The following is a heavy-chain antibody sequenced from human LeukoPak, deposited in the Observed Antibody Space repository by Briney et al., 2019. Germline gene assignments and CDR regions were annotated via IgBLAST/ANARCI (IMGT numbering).Heavy chain of an antibody. D-gene: IGHD5-18*01. V-gene: IGHV4-59*08. CDR3: ARASAVAQVGGYSYHPLDV. Sequence: PSETLSLTCTVSDDPVSSHYWNWIRQPPGKGLEFIGWVHYSGDTDYNPSLKSRVTISLDTSDNQFALKVKSVTAADTAVYYCARASAVAQVGGYSYHPLDVWGQGTTVTVSS. CDR2: VHYSGDT. J-gene: IGHJ6*02. CDR1: DDPVSSHY.